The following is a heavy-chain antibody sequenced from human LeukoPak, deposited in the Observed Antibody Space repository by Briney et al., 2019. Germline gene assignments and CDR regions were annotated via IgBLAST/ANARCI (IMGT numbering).Heavy chain of an antibody. J-gene: IGHJ6*02. V-gene: IGHV4-59*01. CDR2: IYYSGST. CDR1: GGSISSYH. CDR3: ARDCSGGSCYPAGMDV. D-gene: IGHD2-15*01. Sequence: TSETLSPTCTVSGGSISSYHWSWIRQPPGKGLEWIGYIYYSGSTNSNPSLKSRVTISLDTSKNQFSLKLSSVTAADTAVYYCARDCSGGSCYPAGMDVWGQGTTVTVSS.